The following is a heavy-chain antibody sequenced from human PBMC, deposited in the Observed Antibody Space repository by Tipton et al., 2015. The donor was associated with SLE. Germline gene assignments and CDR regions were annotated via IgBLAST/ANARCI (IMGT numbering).Heavy chain of an antibody. CDR2: VSYSGNT. CDR1: GGSISSSSYY. CDR3: ASGSYSFYFDY. Sequence: TLSLTCTVSGGSISSSSYYWGWIRQPPGKGLEWIGSVSYSGNTYYNPSLKSRVTMSVDTSKNQFSLKLSSVTAADTAVYYCASGSYSFYFDYWGQGTLVTVSS. D-gene: IGHD1-26*01. J-gene: IGHJ4*02. V-gene: IGHV4-39*07.